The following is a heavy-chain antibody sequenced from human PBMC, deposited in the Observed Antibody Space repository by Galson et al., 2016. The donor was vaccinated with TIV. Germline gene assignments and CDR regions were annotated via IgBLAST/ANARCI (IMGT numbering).Heavy chain of an antibody. V-gene: IGHV3-9*01. J-gene: IGHJ6*02. CDR3: AKNSRPDASMDYYYYHGMDV. D-gene: IGHD5-18*01. CDR1: GFTFDDYP. Sequence: LRLSCAASGFTFDDYPMHWVRQAPGKGLEWVSVINWKGNSVNYADSVRGRFTISRDNAKNSLYLQMNSLTPEDTALYYCAKNSRPDASMDYYYYHGMDVWGRGTTVIVSS. CDR2: INWKGNSV.